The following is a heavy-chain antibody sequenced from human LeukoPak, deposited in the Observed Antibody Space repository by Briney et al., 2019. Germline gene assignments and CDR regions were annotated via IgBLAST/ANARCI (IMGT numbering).Heavy chain of an antibody. CDR3: ARDDPKRIGGVCDY. D-gene: IGHD3-16*01. CDR2: IYSGGST. V-gene: IGHV3-66*01. CDR1: GFTFSSYA. J-gene: IGHJ4*02. Sequence: GGSLRLSCAASGFTFSSYAMSWVRQAPGKGLEWVSVIYSGGSTYYADSVKGRFTISRDNSKNTLYLQMNSLRAEDTAVYYCARDDPKRIGGVCDYWGQGTLVTVSS.